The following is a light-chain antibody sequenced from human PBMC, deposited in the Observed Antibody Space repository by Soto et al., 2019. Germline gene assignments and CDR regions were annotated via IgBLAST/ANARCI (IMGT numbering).Light chain of an antibody. CDR2: YDS. V-gene: IGLV3-21*04. J-gene: IGLJ1*01. Sequence: SSELTQPPSLSVAPGKTARITCGGDNIGGKSVHWYQQKPGQAPVVLIYYDSDRPSGIPERFSGSNSGNTATLTISRVEAGDEADYYCQVWDRSSDHYVFGTGTKLTVL. CDR1: NIGGKS. CDR3: QVWDRSSDHYV.